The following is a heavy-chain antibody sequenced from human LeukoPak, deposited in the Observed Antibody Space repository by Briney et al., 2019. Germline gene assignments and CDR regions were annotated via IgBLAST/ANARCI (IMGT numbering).Heavy chain of an antibody. V-gene: IGHV3-23*01. CDR2: FDGGYSTT. D-gene: IGHD3-22*01. J-gene: IGHJ4*02. CDR1: GFNFNSYA. Sequence: GGSLRLSCAASGFNFNSYAINWVRQAPGKGLEWVSAFDGGYSTTYFADSVRGRFSISRDISRNTLYLQMNSLRAEDTAVYYCAKPMGYYYDSSVGYWGQGTLVTVSS. CDR3: AKPMGYYYDSSVGY.